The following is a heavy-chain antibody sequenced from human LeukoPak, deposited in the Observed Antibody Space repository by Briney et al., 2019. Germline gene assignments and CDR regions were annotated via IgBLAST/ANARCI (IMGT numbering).Heavy chain of an antibody. D-gene: IGHD1-26*01. CDR2: IIPIFGTA. J-gene: IGHJ4*02. Sequence: GASVKVSCKASGGTFSSYAISWVRQAPGQGLEWMGGIIPIFGTANYAQKFQGRVTTTADESTSTAYMELSSLRSEDTAVYYCPRVGIVGAPIDYWGQGTLVTVSS. CDR1: GGTFSSYA. CDR3: PRVGIVGAPIDY. V-gene: IGHV1-69*13.